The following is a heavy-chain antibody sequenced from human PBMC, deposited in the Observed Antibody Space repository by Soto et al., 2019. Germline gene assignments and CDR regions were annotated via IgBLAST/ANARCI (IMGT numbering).Heavy chain of an antibody. Sequence: QVQLQESGPGLVKPSGTLSLTCAVSGGSISSSNWWSWVRQSPGKGLEWIGEIHHSGSTNYNPSLKSRVTISVDKSKNPFSLKPSSVTAADTAVYYCASTYYSDSSGYYSLGDWGQGTPVTVSS. V-gene: IGHV4-4*02. J-gene: IGHJ4*02. CDR1: GGSISSSNW. CDR2: IHHSGST. D-gene: IGHD3-22*01. CDR3: ASTYYSDSSGYYSLGD.